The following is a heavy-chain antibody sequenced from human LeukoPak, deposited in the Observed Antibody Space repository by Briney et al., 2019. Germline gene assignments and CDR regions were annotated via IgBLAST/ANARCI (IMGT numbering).Heavy chain of an antibody. V-gene: IGHV3-30*03. CDR1: GFTFNNYG. CDR2: ISEDGSNE. J-gene: IGHJ4*02. D-gene: IGHD3-10*01. Sequence: GGSLRLSCAASGFTFNNYGMHCVRQAPGKGLEWVAFISEDGSNEKYADSVKGRFTISRDNSKNTLYLQMNSLRAEDTAVYYCARVHYYGSGSYPPSDYWGQGTLVTVSS. CDR3: ARVHYYGSGSYPPSDY.